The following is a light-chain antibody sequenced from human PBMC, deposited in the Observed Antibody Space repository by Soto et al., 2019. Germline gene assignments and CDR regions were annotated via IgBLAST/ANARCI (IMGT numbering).Light chain of an antibody. J-gene: IGLJ2*01. Sequence: QSVLTQPPSVSAAPGQKVTISCSGSSSNIGNNHVSWYQQFPGTAPKLLIYDNNNRPSEIPDRFSGSKSGTPATLGITGLQTGDEADYYCGAWDTRLSLVVFGEGTKLTVL. CDR1: SSNIGNNH. CDR2: DNN. CDR3: GAWDTRLSLVV. V-gene: IGLV1-51*01.